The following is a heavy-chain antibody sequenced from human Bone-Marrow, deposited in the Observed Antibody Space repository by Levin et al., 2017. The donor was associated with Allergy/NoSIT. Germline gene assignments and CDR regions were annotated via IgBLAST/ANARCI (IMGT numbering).Heavy chain of an antibody. D-gene: IGHD6-19*01. CDR1: GYTFTGYY. Sequence: ASVKVSCKASGYTFTGYYMHWVRQAPGQGLEWMGWINPNSGGTNYAQKFQGRVTMTRDTSISTAYMELSRLRSDDTAVYYCAREAGIAVAGMGGFDYWGQRTLVTVSS. CDR2: INPNSGGT. CDR3: AREAGIAVAGMGGFDY. J-gene: IGHJ4*02. V-gene: IGHV1-2*02.